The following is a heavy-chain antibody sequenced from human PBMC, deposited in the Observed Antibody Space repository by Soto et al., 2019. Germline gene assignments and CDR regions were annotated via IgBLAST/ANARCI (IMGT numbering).Heavy chain of an antibody. D-gene: IGHD6-13*01. Sequence: SETLSLTCTVSGGSISSNYLTWIRQPPGKGLEWIGYVYNSGSTNYNPSLKSRVTISEDTSKSQFSLKVNSMTAADTAVYYCARYRREAVAGYTLDNWGQGILVTVYS. CDR2: VYNSGST. CDR1: GGSISSNY. CDR3: ARYRREAVAGYTLDN. J-gene: IGHJ4*02. V-gene: IGHV4-59*01.